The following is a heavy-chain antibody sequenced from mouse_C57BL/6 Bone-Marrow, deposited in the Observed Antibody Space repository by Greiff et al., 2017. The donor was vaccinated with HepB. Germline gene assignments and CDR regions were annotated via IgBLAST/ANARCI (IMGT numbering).Heavy chain of an antibody. V-gene: IGHV5-12*01. CDR3: ASPSYYGSSGFAY. J-gene: IGHJ3*01. D-gene: IGHD1-1*01. Sequence: EVHLVESGGGLVQPGGSLKLSCAASGFTFSDYYMYWVRQTPEKRLEWVAYISNGGGSTYYPDTVKGRFTISRDNAKNTLYLQMSRLKSEDTAMYYCASPSYYGSSGFAYWGQGTLVTVSA. CDR1: GFTFSDYY. CDR2: ISNGGGST.